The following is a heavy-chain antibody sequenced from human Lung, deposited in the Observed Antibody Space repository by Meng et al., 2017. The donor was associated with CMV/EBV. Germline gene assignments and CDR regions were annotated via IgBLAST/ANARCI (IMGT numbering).Heavy chain of an antibody. Sequence: GESLKISCAASGFTFSSHAMSWVRQAPGKGLEWVSVIYSGGSITYYADSVKGRFTISRDNSKNTLYLQMNSLRAEDTAVYYCAKDKGHVGYGFWSGWNDYCYYYGMDVWRQGXTVTVSS. CDR2: IYSGGSIT. CDR1: GFTFSSHA. CDR3: AKDKGHVGYGFWSGWNDYCYYYGMDV. D-gene: IGHD3-3*01. J-gene: IGHJ6*02. V-gene: IGHV3-23*03.